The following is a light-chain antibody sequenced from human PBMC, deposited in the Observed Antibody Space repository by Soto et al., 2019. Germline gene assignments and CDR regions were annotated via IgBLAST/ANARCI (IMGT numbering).Light chain of an antibody. CDR1: QSVSSY. J-gene: IGKJ2*01. Sequence: EIVLTQSPANLSLSPGERSTLSCRTSQSVSSYLAWYQQKPGQAPRLLIYDASNRATGIPARFSGSGSGTDFTLTISSLEPEDFAVYYCQQRSNWPSYTFGQGT. V-gene: IGKV3-11*01. CDR3: QQRSNWPSYT. CDR2: DAS.